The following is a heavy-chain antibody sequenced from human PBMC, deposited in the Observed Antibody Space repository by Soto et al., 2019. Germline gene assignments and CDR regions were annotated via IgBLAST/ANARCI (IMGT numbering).Heavy chain of an antibody. CDR2: INPSGGST. D-gene: IGHD1-26*01. Sequence: ASVKVSCKASGYTFTSYYMHWVRQAPGQGLERMGIINPSGGSTSYAQKIQGRVTMTRDTSTSTVYIELSSLRSYDTAVYFCARDCELGSGSYLDYYYGMDVWGQGTTVTVSS. J-gene: IGHJ6*02. CDR3: ARDCELGSGSYLDYYYGMDV. V-gene: IGHV1-46*01. CDR1: GYTFTSYY.